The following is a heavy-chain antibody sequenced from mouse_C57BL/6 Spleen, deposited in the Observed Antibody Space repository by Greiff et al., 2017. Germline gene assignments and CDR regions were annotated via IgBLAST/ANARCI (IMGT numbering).Heavy chain of an antibody. CDR3: AGESEHGFYFDY. D-gene: IGHD2-2*01. Sequence: VQLQQSGPELVKPGASVKIPCKASGYTFTDYNMDWVKQSHGKSLEWIGDINPNNGGTIYNQKFKGKATLTVDKSSSTAYMELRSLTAEDTAVYYCAGESEHGFYFDYWGQGTTLTVSS. CDR1: GYTFTDYN. CDR2: INPNNGGT. J-gene: IGHJ2*01. V-gene: IGHV1-18*01.